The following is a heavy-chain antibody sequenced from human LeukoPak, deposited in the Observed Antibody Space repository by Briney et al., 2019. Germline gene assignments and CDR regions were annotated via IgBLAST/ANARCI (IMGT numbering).Heavy chain of an antibody. CDR1: GGTFSSYA. CDR2: IIPILDIA. J-gene: IGHJ5*02. V-gene: IGHV1-69*04. D-gene: IGHD1-1*01. Sequence: SVKVSCKASGGTFSSYAITWVRQAPGQGLEWMGRIIPILDIANYAQKFQGRVTITADESTSTAYMELSSLRSEDTAVYYCARGTGTTIWFDPWGQGTLVSVSS. CDR3: ARGTGTTIWFDP.